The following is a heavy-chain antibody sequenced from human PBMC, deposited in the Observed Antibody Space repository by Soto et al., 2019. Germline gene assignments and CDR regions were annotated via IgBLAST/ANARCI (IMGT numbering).Heavy chain of an antibody. CDR2: TNSDSGGT. V-gene: IGHV1-2*02. Sequence: ASVKVSCKTSGYTFTDYYIYWVRQAPGQGLEWMGWTNSDSGGTYYAQNFQGRVTMTRDTSISTAYVELTRLTPDDTAVYYCASPFCGSNSCHGWFAPWGQGTLVTVSS. J-gene: IGHJ5*02. D-gene: IGHD2-2*01. CDR1: GYTFTDYY. CDR3: ASPFCGSNSCHGWFAP.